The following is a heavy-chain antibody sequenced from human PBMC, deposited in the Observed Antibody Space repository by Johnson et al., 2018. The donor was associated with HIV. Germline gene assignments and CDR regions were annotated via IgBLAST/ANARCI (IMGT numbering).Heavy chain of an antibody. CDR3: ARDLSGNYGDAFDI. J-gene: IGHJ3*02. D-gene: IGHD1-26*01. V-gene: IGHV3-33*01. CDR2: IWYDGSNK. Sequence: QVQLVESGGGVVLPGRSLRLSCAASGFTFSSYGTHWVRQAPGKGLEWVAGIWYDGSNKYYADSVKGRFTISRDNSKNTLYLQMNSLRAADTAVYYCARDLSGNYGDAFDIWGQGTMVTVAA. CDR1: GFTFSSYG.